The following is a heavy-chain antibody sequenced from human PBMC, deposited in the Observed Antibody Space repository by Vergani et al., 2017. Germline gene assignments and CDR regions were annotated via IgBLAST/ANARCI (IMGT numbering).Heavy chain of an antibody. CDR2: IKSKTDGGTT. CDR3: ARSDDSSGYYQRAFDY. Sequence: EVQLVESGGGLVKPGGSLRLSCAASGFTFSNAWMSWVRQAPGKGLEWVGRIKSKTDGGTTDYAAPVKGRFTISRDDSKNTLYLQMNSLKTEDTAVYYCARSDDSSGYYQRAFDYWGQGTLVTVSS. CDR1: GFTFSNAW. D-gene: IGHD3-22*01. J-gene: IGHJ4*02. V-gene: IGHV3-15*01.